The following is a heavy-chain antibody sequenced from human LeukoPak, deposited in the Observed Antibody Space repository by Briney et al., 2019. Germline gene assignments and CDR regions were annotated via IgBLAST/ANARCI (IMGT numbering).Heavy chain of an antibody. D-gene: IGHD6-19*01. Sequence: PGGSLRLSCAASGFTVSSNYMNWVRQAPGKGLEWVSSISSSSSYIYYADSVKGRFTISRDNAKNSLYLQMNSLRAEDTAVYYCARDMYSSGWYDYWGQGTLVTVSS. J-gene: IGHJ4*02. V-gene: IGHV3-21*01. CDR3: ARDMYSSGWYDY. CDR1: GFTVSSNY. CDR2: ISSSSSYI.